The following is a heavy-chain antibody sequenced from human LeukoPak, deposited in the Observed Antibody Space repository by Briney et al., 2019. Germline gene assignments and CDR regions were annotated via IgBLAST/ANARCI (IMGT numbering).Heavy chain of an antibody. CDR1: GGSISSGDYY. CDR2: IYYSGST. V-gene: IGHV4-30-4*08. J-gene: IGHJ5*02. CDR3: ARVGIAAHPRERFDP. D-gene: IGHD6-6*01. Sequence: SETLSLTCTVSGGSISSGDYYWSWIRQPPGKGLEWIGYIYYSGSTYYNPSLKSRVTISVDTSKNQFSLKLSSVTAADTAVYYCARVGIAAHPRERFDPWGQRTMVTVSS.